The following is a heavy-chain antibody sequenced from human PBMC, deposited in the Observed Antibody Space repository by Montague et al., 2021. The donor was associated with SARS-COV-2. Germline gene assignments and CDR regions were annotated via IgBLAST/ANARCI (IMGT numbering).Heavy chain of an antibody. CDR2: IYSGGST. Sequence: YLRLSCAASGFTVSSYYMSWVRQAPGKGLEWVSFIYSGGSTYYADSVTGRFTISRHNSKNTLYLQMNSLRAEDTAVYYCARGNDDYVWGSLGPFDPWGQGTLVTVSS. CDR3: ARGNDDYVWGSLGPFDP. CDR1: GFTVSSYY. J-gene: IGHJ5*02. V-gene: IGHV3-53*04. D-gene: IGHD3-16*01.